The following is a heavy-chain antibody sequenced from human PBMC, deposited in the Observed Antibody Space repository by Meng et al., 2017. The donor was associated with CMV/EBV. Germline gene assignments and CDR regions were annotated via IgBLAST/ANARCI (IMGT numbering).Heavy chain of an antibody. CDR1: GFTFSSYE. Sequence: GESLKISCAASGFTFSSYEMNWVRQAPGKGLEWVSYISSSGSTIYYADSVKGRFTISRDNAKNSLYLQMNSLRAEDTAVYYCARVGLVPAAKDALDIWGQGTMVTVSS. CDR2: ISSSGSTI. J-gene: IGHJ3*02. V-gene: IGHV3-48*03. D-gene: IGHD2-2*01. CDR3: ARVGLVPAAKDALDI.